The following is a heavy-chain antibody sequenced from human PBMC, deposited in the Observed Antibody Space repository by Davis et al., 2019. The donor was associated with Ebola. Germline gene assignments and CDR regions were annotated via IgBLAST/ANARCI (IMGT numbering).Heavy chain of an antibody. D-gene: IGHD2-2*01. CDR2: ISSSGSTI. CDR1: GFTFSSNA. V-gene: IGHV3-48*04. J-gene: IGHJ4*02. Sequence: GGSLRLSCAVSGFTFSSNAMTWVRQAPGKGLEWVSYISSSGSTIYYADSVKGRFTISRDNAKNSLYLQMNSLRAEDTAVYYCARVGYCSSTSCYAGLDYWGQGTLVTVSS. CDR3: ARVGYCSSTSCYAGLDY.